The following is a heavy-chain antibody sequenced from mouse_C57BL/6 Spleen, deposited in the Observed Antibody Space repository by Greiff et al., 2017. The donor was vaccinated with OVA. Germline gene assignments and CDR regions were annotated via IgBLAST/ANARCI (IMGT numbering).Heavy chain of an antibody. D-gene: IGHD2-4*01. J-gene: IGHJ4*01. CDR1: GFTFSDYG. CDR2: ISSGSSTI. V-gene: IGHV5-17*01. Sequence: EVKLVESGGGLVKPGGSLKLSCAASGFTFSDYGMHWVRQAPEKGLEWVAYISSGSSTIYYADTVKGRFTISRDNAKNTLFLQMTSLRSEDTAMYYCARDRDYDEGYYAMDYWGQGTSVTVSS. CDR3: ARDRDYDEGYYAMDY.